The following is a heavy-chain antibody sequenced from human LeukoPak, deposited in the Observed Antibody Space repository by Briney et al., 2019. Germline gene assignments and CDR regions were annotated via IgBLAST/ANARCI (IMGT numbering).Heavy chain of an antibody. Sequence: ASVKVSCKASGYTFTGYYMHWVRQAPGQGLEWMGWINPNSGGTYYAQKFQGRVTMTRDTSISTAYMELSRLRSDDTAVYYCARGGGPRGYSYGYGDYFDYWGQGTLVTVSS. CDR3: ARGGGPRGYSYGYGDYFDY. J-gene: IGHJ4*02. D-gene: IGHD5-18*01. CDR2: INPNSGGT. CDR1: GYTFTGYY. V-gene: IGHV1-2*02.